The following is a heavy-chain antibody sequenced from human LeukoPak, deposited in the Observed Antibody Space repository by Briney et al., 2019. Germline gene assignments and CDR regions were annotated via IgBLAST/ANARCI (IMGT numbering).Heavy chain of an antibody. Sequence: ASVKVSCKASGYTFTGYYMHWVRQAPGQGLEWMGWINPNSGGTNYAQKFQGRVTITADESTSTAYTELSSLRSEDTAVYYCAREQYYYASVLIDDAFDIWGQGTMVTVSS. CDR1: GYTFTGYY. V-gene: IGHV1-2*02. CDR3: AREQYYYASVLIDDAFDI. D-gene: IGHD3-10*01. J-gene: IGHJ3*02. CDR2: INPNSGGT.